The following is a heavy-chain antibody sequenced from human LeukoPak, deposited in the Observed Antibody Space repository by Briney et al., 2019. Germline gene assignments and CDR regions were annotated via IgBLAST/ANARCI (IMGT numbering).Heavy chain of an antibody. Sequence: GGSLRLSCAASGFTFSRCGMHWVRQAPGKGLEWVAFIRYDGTYKYYPDSLRGRFIISRDNSQNTLYLQMKGVRPEDTAFYYCVKDDIVVDPAAKREDFDVWGHGTLVTVSS. CDR1: GFTFSRCG. CDR3: VKDDIVVDPAAKREDFDV. V-gene: IGHV3-30*02. CDR2: IRYDGTYK. D-gene: IGHD2-2*01. J-gene: IGHJ3*01.